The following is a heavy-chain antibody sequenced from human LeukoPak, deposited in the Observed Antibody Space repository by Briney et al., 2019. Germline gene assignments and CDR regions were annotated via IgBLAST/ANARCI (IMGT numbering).Heavy chain of an antibody. V-gene: IGHV3-53*01. CDR3: ARGISFAFDY. CDR2: IYSDGTT. Sequence: PGGSLRLSCAASGFTFSSYAMSWVRQAPGKGLEWVSLIYSDGTTYYADSVRGRFTISRDNSKNTLYLQMNSLRADDTAVYFCARGISFAFDYWGQGTLVTVSS. CDR1: GFTFSSYA. J-gene: IGHJ4*02.